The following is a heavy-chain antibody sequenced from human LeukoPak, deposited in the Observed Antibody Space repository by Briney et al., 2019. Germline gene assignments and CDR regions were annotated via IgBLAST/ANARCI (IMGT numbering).Heavy chain of an antibody. D-gene: IGHD2-21*02. CDR1: GYTFTSYD. CDR2: VNPNSGNT. J-gene: IGHJ5*02. V-gene: IGHV1-8*03. Sequence: GASVKVSCKASGYTFTSYDINWVRQATGQGRDWMGLVNPNSGNTGHAQKFQGRVTITRNTSISTAYIELGSLRSEETAVYYCARVLWVVVTGTRALENWFDPWGQGTLVTVSS. CDR3: ARVLWVVVTGTRALENWFDP.